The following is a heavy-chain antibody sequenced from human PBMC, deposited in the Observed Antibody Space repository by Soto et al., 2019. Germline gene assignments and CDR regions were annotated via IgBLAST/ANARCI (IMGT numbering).Heavy chain of an antibody. CDR1: GYSFITYG. CDR2: ISPYNGNT. Sequence: HVQLVQSGAEVKKPGASLKVSCKASGYSFITYGVSWLRQAPGQGLEWLGWISPYNGNTNYAQKFQGRITMTTDTSTSTVYMDLRSLRTDDTAVYFSARDQAKWLTDAFDIWGQGTMVVVSS. V-gene: IGHV1-18*01. CDR3: ARDQAKWLTDAFDI. D-gene: IGHD5-12*01. J-gene: IGHJ3*02.